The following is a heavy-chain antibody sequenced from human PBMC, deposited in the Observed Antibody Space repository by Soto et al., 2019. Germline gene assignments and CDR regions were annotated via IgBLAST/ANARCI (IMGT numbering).Heavy chain of an antibody. Sequence: SETLSLTCAAYGGSFSGYYWSWIRQPPGKGLEWIGEINHSGSTNYNPSLKSRVTISVDTSKNQFSLKLSSVTAADTAVYYCARGPRVATIATFDYWGQGTLVTVSS. V-gene: IGHV4-34*01. CDR1: GGSFSGYY. J-gene: IGHJ4*02. CDR3: ARGPRVATIATFDY. CDR2: INHSGST. D-gene: IGHD5-12*01.